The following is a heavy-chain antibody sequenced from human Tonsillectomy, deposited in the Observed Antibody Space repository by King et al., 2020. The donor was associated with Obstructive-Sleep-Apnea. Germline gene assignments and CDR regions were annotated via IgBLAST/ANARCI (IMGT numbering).Heavy chain of an antibody. J-gene: IGHJ6*02. V-gene: IGHV3-74*01. CDR1: GFTFSSYW. D-gene: IGHD5-18*01. Sequence: EVQLVESGGGLVQPGGSLRLSCAASGFTFSSYWMHWVRQAPGKGLVWVSRINGDGSSTSYADSVKGRFTISRDNAKNTLYLQMNSLRAEDTAVYYCARDRVQLWTHYYYYGMDVWGQGTTVTVSS. CDR3: ARDRVQLWTHYYYYGMDV. CDR2: INGDGSST.